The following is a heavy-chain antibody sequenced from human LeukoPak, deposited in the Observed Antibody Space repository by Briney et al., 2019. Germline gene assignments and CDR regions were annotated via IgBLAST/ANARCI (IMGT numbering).Heavy chain of an antibody. V-gene: IGHV1-24*01. Sequence: ASVKVSCEVSGYSLTEVSTHWVRQAPGKGLEWMGGFDPEDGEAIYAQKVQGRLTMTEDTSIDTAFMELRSLKSEDTAVYYCVTDIRSGWRNYWGQGTLITVSS. CDR3: VTDIRSGWRNY. CDR1: GYSLTEVS. D-gene: IGHD6-19*01. CDR2: FDPEDGEA. J-gene: IGHJ4*02.